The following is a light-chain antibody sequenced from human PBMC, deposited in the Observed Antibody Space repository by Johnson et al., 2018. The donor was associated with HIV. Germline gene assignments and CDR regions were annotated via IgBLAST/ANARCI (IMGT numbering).Light chain of an antibody. CDR2: ENN. J-gene: IGLJ1*01. Sequence: QSVLTQPPSVSAAPGQKVTISCSGSSSNIGNNYVSWYQQLPGTAPKLLIYENNKRPSGIPDRFSGSKSGTSATLGITGLQTGDEADYYCGTWDSRLSVPYGFGTGTKVTVL. V-gene: IGLV1-51*02. CDR3: GTWDSRLSVPYG. CDR1: SSNIGNNY.